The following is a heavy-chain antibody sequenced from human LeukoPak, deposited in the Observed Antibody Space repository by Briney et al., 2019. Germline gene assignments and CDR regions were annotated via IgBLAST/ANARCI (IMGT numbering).Heavy chain of an antibody. D-gene: IGHD5-12*01. CDR2: IYYSGST. Sequence: LETLSLTCTVSGGSISSYYWSWFRQPPGKGLEWIGYIYYSGSTNYNPSLKSRVTISVDTSKNQFSLKLSSVTAADTAVYYCARRNGQDIVATFRRRYYFDYWGQGTLVTVSS. V-gene: IGHV4-59*08. J-gene: IGHJ4*02. CDR3: ARRNGQDIVATFRRRYYFDY. CDR1: GGSISSYY.